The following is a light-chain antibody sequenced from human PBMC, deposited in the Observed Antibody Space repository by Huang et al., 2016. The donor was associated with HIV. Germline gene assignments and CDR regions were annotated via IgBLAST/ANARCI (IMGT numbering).Light chain of an antibody. CDR2: DTS. Sequence: IVLTQSPATLSWYPGERVTLSCRASQSVGNYIAWYQQHPGQSPKLLSYDTSTRATGTPVRFSGSGSGTDFTLTISSLESEDFAVYYCQQRSSGVTFGGGTKV. CDR3: QQRSSGVT. J-gene: IGKJ4*01. V-gene: IGKV3-11*01. CDR1: QSVGNY.